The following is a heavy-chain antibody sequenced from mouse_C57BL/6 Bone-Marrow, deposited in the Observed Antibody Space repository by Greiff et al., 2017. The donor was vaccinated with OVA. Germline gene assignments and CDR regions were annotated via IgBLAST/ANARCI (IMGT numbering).Heavy chain of an antibody. D-gene: IGHD1-1*01. CDR2: IHPSDSDT. CDR3: YRDYGSSDYAMDY. J-gene: IGHJ4*01. V-gene: IGHV1-74*01. Sequence: PGQGLEWIGRIHPSDSDTNYNQKFKGKATLTVDKSSSTAYMQLSSLTSEDSAVYYCYRDYGSSDYAMDYWGQGTSVTVSS.